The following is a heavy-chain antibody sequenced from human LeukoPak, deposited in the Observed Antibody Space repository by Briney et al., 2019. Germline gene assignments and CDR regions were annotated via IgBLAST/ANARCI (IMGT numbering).Heavy chain of an antibody. V-gene: IGHV1-46*01. CDR2: INPSGGGT. CDR1: GYTFTAYY. Sequence: ASVKVSCKASGYTFTAYYMHWVRQAPEQGLEWMGIINPSGGGTTYAQKFQGRVTMTRDMSTSTVYLELSSLRSEDTAVYYCARDSNYYDSSGDQYYFDNWGQGTLVTVSS. CDR3: ARDSNYYDSSGDQYYFDN. J-gene: IGHJ4*02. D-gene: IGHD3-22*01.